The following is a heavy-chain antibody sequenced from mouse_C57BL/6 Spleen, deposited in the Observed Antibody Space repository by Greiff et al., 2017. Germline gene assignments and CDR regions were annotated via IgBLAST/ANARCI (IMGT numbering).Heavy chain of an antibody. CDR3: ARRGKYYYGSSSYWYFDV. Sequence: QVQLQQSGAELVKPGASVKISCKASGYAFSSYWMNWVKQRPGKGLEWIGQIYPGDGDTNYNGKFKGKATLTADKSSSTAYMQLSSLTSEDSAVYFCARRGKYYYGSSSYWYFDVWGTGTTVTVSS. J-gene: IGHJ1*03. V-gene: IGHV1-80*01. CDR1: GYAFSSYW. D-gene: IGHD1-1*01. CDR2: IYPGDGDT.